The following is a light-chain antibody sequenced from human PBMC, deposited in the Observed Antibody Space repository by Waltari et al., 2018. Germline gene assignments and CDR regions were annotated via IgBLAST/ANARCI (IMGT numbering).Light chain of an antibody. Sequence: QSALTQPAXXSGSPGXSITISCTGXSSDVGGYNYVSWYQQHPGKAPKLMIYDVSKRPSGVXXRXSGSKSGXXASLTISGLQAEDEADXXCSSYXSXXXRVFGXGXXVTVL. CDR2: DVS. CDR1: SSDVGGYNY. V-gene: IGLV2-14*01. CDR3: SSYXSXXXRV. J-gene: IGLJ1*01.